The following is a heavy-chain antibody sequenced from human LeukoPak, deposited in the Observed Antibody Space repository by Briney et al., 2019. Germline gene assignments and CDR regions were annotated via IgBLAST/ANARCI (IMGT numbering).Heavy chain of an antibody. V-gene: IGHV3-23*01. CDR2: ISGSGGST. CDR1: GFTFSSYA. D-gene: IGHD6-19*01. CDR3: AKSVVVAGADYFDY. J-gene: IGHJ4*02. Sequence: GGSLRLSCAASGFTFSSYAMSWVRQAPGKGLEWVSAISGSGGSTYYADSVKGRFTISRDNSKNTLSMQMHSLRAEDTAVYFCAKSVVVAGADYFDYWGQGTLVTVSS.